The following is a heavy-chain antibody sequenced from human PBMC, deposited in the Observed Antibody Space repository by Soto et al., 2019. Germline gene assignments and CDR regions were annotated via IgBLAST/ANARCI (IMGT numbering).Heavy chain of an antibody. CDR1: GFTFSNYG. CDR3: AKDHLTTTVTTVGY. Sequence: QVQLVESGGGVVQPGRSLRLSCAASGFTFSNYGMHWVRQAPGKGLEWVAVISYHGRDKYYADSVKGRFTISRDNSKNTLYLQMGSLRAEDTAVYYCAKDHLTTTVTTVGYWGQGTLVTVSS. CDR2: ISYHGRDK. V-gene: IGHV3-30*18. D-gene: IGHD4-17*01. J-gene: IGHJ4*02.